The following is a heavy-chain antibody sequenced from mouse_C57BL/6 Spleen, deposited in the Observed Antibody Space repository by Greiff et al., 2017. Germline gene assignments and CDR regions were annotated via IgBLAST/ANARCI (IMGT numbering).Heavy chain of an antibody. Sequence: VQLQQSGAELVKPGASVKISCKASGYAFSSYWMNWVKQRPGKGLEWIGQIYPGDGDTNYNGKFKGKATLTADKSSSTAYMQLSSLTSEDSAVYFCARSPYRNYVYFDVWGTGTTVTVSS. D-gene: IGHD2-5*01. CDR2: IYPGDGDT. V-gene: IGHV1-80*01. CDR1: GYAFSSYW. CDR3: ARSPYRNYVYFDV. J-gene: IGHJ1*03.